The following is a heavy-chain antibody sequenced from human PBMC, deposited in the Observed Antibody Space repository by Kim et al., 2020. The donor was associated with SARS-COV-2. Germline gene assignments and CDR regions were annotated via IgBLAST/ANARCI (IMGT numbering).Heavy chain of an antibody. CDR1: GGTFSSYA. D-gene: IGHD6-19*01. J-gene: IGHJ4*02. Sequence: SVKVSCKASGGTFSSYAISWVRQAPGQGLEWIGGIIPIFGTANYAQKFQGRVTITADESTSTAYMELSSLRSEDTAVYYCARGLYSSGWYVYWGQGTLVTVSS. CDR2: IIPIFGTA. V-gene: IGHV1-69*13. CDR3: ARGLYSSGWYVY.